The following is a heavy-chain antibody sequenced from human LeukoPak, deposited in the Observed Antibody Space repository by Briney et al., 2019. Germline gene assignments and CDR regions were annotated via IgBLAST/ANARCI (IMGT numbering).Heavy chain of an antibody. CDR1: GFTFSSYT. D-gene: IGHD3-3*01. Sequence: GGSLRLSCAASGFTFSSYTMSWGRQAPGEGLEWVSAISGSGGSTYYADSVKGRFTISRDNSKNTLYLQMNSLRAEDTAVYYCAKELYDFWSGYYRGGAFDIWGQGTMVTVSS. V-gene: IGHV3-23*01. J-gene: IGHJ3*02. CDR2: ISGSGGST. CDR3: AKELYDFWSGYYRGGAFDI.